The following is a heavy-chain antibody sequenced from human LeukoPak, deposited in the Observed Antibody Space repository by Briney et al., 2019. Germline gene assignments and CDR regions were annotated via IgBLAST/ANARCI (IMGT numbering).Heavy chain of an antibody. Sequence: GGSLRLSCAASGFTFSTYWMTWVRQAPGKGLEWVASINQDGTEKNYVDSVKGRFTISRDNAKNSLYLQMNSLRAEDAAVYYCARNMGDYWGQGTLVTVSS. CDR3: ARNMGDY. CDR1: GFTFSTYW. D-gene: IGHD2/OR15-2a*01. V-gene: IGHV3-7*04. J-gene: IGHJ4*02. CDR2: INQDGTEK.